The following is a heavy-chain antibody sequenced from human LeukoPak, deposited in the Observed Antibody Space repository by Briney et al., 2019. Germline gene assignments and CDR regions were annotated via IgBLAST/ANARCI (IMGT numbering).Heavy chain of an antibody. D-gene: IGHD2-2*01. CDR3: AKSGLTLSITSCYFDY. CDR2: ISISGGST. V-gene: IGHV3-23*01. CDR1: GFTFSSYA. Sequence: GGSLRLSCAASGFTFSSYAMSWVRQAPGKGLEWVSTISISGGSTYYADSVKGRFTISRDNSKNTLYLQMNSLRAEDTAVYYCAKSGLTLSITSCYFDYWGQGTLVTFSS. J-gene: IGHJ4*02.